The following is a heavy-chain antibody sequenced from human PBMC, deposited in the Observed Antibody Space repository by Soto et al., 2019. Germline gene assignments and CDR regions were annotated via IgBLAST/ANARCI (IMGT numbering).Heavy chain of an antibody. CDR1: GYTFTSYG. CDR2: ISAYNGNT. CDR3: ARVSCSSTSCYSLDQFDP. V-gene: IGHV1-18*01. J-gene: IGHJ5*02. D-gene: IGHD2-2*01. Sequence: ASVKVSCKASGYTFTSYGISWVRQAPGQGLEWMGWISAYNGNTNYAQKLQGRVTMTTDTSTSTAYMELRSLRSDDTAVYYCARVSCSSTSCYSLDQFDPWGQGTLVTVSS.